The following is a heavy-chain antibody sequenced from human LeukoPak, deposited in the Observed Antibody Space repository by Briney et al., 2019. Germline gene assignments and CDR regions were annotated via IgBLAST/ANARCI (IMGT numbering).Heavy chain of an antibody. CDR3: ARVNTRSSSQELDH. J-gene: IGHJ4*02. CDR1: GYTFTDYY. CDR2: INPRTGGA. D-gene: IGHD6-13*01. V-gene: IGHV1-2*02. Sequence: GASVKVSCKASGYTFTDYYMQWVRQAPGQGLEWLGWINPRTGGANYAQKFQGGVTMTRDTSISTTFMDLKRLRPDDMAVYYCARVNTRSSSQELDHWGQGTLVTVSS.